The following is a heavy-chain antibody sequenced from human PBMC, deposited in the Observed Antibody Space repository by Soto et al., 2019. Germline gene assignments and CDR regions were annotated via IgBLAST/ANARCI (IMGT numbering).Heavy chain of an antibody. J-gene: IGHJ5*02. CDR3: AHLLSGYCSGGSCPMAYP. D-gene: IGHD2-15*01. V-gene: IGHV1-69*01. Sequence: SVKVSCKASGGTFSSYAISWVRQAPGQGLERMGGIIPIFGTANYAQKFQGRVTITADESTSTAYMELSSLRSEDTAVYYCAHLLSGYCSGGSCPMAYPWGQGTLVTVSS. CDR1: GGTFSSYA. CDR2: IIPIFGTA.